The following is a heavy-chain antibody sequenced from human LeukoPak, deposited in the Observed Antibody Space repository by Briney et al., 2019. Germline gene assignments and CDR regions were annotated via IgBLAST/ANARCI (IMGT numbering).Heavy chain of an antibody. Sequence: ASVKVSCKVSGYTLKELSMHWVRQAPGKGLEWMGGFDPEDGETIYAQKFQGRVTMTEDTSTDTAYMELSSLRSEDTAVYYCARDPSFGGWYYFDYWGQGTLVTVSS. CDR1: GYTLKELS. V-gene: IGHV1-24*01. J-gene: IGHJ4*02. CDR2: FDPEDGET. D-gene: IGHD6-19*01. CDR3: ARDPSFGGWYYFDY.